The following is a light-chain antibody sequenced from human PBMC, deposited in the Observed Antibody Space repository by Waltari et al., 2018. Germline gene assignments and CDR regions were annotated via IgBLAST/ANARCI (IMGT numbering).Light chain of an antibody. CDR2: DVS. CDR3: SSYTSSSTVV. J-gene: IGLJ2*01. Sequence: QSALTQPASVSGSPGQSITISCTGTSSDVGGYNYVSWYQQHPGKAPKLMISDVSKRPSGVSNRFSGSKSGNTASLTISGLQAEDEAEYYCSSYTSSSTVVFGGGTKLTVL. CDR1: SSDVGGYNY. V-gene: IGLV2-14*01.